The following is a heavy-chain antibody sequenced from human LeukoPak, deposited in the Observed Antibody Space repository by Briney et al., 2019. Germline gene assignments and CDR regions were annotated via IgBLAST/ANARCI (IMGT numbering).Heavy chain of an antibody. Sequence: PGGSLRLSCAASGFTMSNNAMSWVRQAPGKGLEWVSAINGGNSDTNYAESVKGRFTISRDNSRNTLYLQMNSLRAEDTAVYYCARERDYQVLWGYLQHWGQGILVTVSS. D-gene: IGHD2-2*01. J-gene: IGHJ1*01. CDR2: INGGNSDT. V-gene: IGHV3-23*01. CDR3: ARERDYQVLWGYLQH. CDR1: GFTMSNNA.